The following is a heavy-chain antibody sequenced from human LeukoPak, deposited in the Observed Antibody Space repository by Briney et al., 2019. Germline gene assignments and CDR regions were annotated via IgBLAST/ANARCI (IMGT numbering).Heavy chain of an antibody. V-gene: IGHV4-59*01. CDR2: IYYSGST. CDR3: ARENPLPYYYDSSGYQPPDAFDI. Sequence: SETLSLTCTAAGGSTSSYYRSWLRKPPGKGLEWIGYIYYSGSTNYNPSLKSRVTISVDTSKNQFSLKLSSVTASDTAVYYCARENPLPYYYDSSGYQPPDAFDIWGQGTMVTVSS. D-gene: IGHD3-22*01. CDR1: GGSTSSYY. J-gene: IGHJ3*02.